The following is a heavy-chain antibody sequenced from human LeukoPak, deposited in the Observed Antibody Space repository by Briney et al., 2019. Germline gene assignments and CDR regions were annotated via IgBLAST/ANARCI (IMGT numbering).Heavy chain of an antibody. V-gene: IGHV1-69*04. D-gene: IGHD5-24*01. CDR3: ARDRRDGYNYLMAFDY. Sequence: SVKVSCKASGGTFSSYTISWVRQAPGQGLEWMGRIIPILGIANYARKFQGRVTITADKSTSTAYMELSSLRSEDTAVYYCARDRRDGYNYLMAFDYWSQGTLVTVSS. CDR1: GGTFSSYT. J-gene: IGHJ4*02. CDR2: IIPILGIA.